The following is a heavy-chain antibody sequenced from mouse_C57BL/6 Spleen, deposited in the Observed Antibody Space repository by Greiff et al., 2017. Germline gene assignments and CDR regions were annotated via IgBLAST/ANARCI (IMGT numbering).Heavy chain of an antibody. CDR1: GFSLTSYG. CDR2: IWSDGST. Sequence: VKLVESGPGLVAPSQSLSITCTVSGFSLTSYGVHWVRQPPGKGLEWLVVIWSDGSTTYNSALKSRLSISKDNSKSQVFLKMNSLQTDDTAMYYCARHRDDYDGYAMDYWGQGTSVTVSS. D-gene: IGHD2-4*01. CDR3: ARHRDDYDGYAMDY. J-gene: IGHJ4*01. V-gene: IGHV2-6-1*01.